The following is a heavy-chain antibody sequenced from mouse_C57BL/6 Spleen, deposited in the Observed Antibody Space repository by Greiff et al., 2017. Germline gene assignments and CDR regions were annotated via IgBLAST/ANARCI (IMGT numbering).Heavy chain of an antibody. V-gene: IGHV14-1*01. CDR1: GFNIKDYY. J-gene: IGHJ1*03. CDR3: TYYYGSSYRYFDV. Sequence: VQLQQSGAELVRPGASVKLSCTASGFNIKDYYMHWVKQRPEQGLEWIGRIDPEDGDTEYAPKFQGKATMTADTSSNTAYLQLSSLTSEDTAVYDCTYYYGSSYRYFDVWGTGTTVTVAS. D-gene: IGHD1-1*01. CDR2: IDPEDGDT.